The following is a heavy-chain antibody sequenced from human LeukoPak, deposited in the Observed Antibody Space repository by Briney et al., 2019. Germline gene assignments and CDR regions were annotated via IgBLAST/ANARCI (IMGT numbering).Heavy chain of an antibody. CDR3: ASLGYCSSTSCYTGGYYYGMDV. CDR2: INHSGST. Sequence: PSETLSLTCTVSGGSISSGGYYWSWIRQHPGQGLEWIGEINHSGSTNYNPSLKSRVTISVDTSKNQFSLKLSSVTAADTAVYYCASLGYCSSTSCYTGGYYYGMDVWGQGTTVTVSS. CDR1: GGSISSGGYY. J-gene: IGHJ6*02. D-gene: IGHD2-2*02. V-gene: IGHV4-39*07.